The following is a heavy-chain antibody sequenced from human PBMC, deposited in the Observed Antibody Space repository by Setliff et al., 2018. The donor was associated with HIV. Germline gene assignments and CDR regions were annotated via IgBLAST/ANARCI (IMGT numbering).Heavy chain of an antibody. V-gene: IGHV1-2*02. Sequence: ASVKVSCKASGHTSTGYYMHWVRQAPGQGLEWMGWINPNSGGTNYAQKFQGRVTMTRDTSISTAYMELSSLRSDDTAVYYCARCMTMTGNWFDPWGQGTLVTVSS. CDR3: ARCMTMTGNWFDP. D-gene: IGHD3-22*01. J-gene: IGHJ5*02. CDR1: GHTSTGYY. CDR2: INPNSGGT.